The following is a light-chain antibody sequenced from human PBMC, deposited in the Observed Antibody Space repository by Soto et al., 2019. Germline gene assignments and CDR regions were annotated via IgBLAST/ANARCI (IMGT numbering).Light chain of an antibody. CDR3: WSDAGSYSWV. CDR2: AGN. CDR1: RSDVGGYNY. V-gene: IGLV2-11*01. J-gene: IGLJ1*01. Sequence: QSALTQPRSVSGSPGQSVTISCTGTRSDVGGYNYVSWYQQHPGKAPKLIIYAGNKRRSGVPDRVSGSKSGNSASRTISGLQAEDEADYDCWSDAGSYSWVFGTGTQVTVL.